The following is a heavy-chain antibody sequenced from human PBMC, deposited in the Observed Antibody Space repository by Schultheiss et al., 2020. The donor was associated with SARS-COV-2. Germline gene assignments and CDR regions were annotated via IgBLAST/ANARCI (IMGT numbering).Heavy chain of an antibody. D-gene: IGHD3-3*01. J-gene: IGHJ5*02. CDR3: ARDGGITIFGVEAWFDP. CDR2: INAGNGNT. CDR1: GYTFTSYA. Sequence: ASVKVSCKASGYTFTSYAMHWVRQAPGQRLEWMGWINAGNGNTKYSQKFQGRVTITSDTSAGTAYMELSSLRSEDTAVYYCARDGGITIFGVEAWFDPWGQGTLVTVSS. V-gene: IGHV1-3*01.